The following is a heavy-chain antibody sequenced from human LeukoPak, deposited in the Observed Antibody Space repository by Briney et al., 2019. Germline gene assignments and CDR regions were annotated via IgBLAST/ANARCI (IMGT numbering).Heavy chain of an antibody. J-gene: IGHJ4*02. CDR1: GGSINSYY. CDR3: AREIVSSVEF. CDR2: IYYSGST. D-gene: IGHD6-6*01. Sequence: KASETLSLTCNVSGGSINSYYWSWIRQPPGKGLEWIGYIYYSGSTNYNPSLRSRVTISVDTSKNQFSLKLSSVTAADTAMYHCAREIVSSVEFWGQGSLVTVSS. V-gene: IGHV4-59*12.